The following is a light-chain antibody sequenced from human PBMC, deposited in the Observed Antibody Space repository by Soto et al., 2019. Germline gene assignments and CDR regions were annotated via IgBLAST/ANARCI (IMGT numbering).Light chain of an antibody. V-gene: IGKV1-39*01. CDR1: QSISSY. CDR2: AAS. Sequence: DIQMTQSPSSLSASVGDRVTITCRASQSISSYLNWYQQKPGKAPKLLIYAASSLQSGVQSRFSGSGSGTDFTLTIRSLQPEDFATYYCQQSYSTPRTFGQGTRLEIK. CDR3: QQSYSTPRT. J-gene: IGKJ5*01.